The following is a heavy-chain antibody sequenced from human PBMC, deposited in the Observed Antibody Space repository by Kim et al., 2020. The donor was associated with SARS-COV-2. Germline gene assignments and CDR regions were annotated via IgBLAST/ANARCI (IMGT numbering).Heavy chain of an antibody. J-gene: IGHJ4*02. CDR3: ARARGGATHFDY. D-gene: IGHD1-26*01. V-gene: IGHV4-59*01. Sequence: SETLSLTCTVSGGSISSYYWSWIRQPPGKGLEWIGYIYYSGSTNDNPSLKSRVTISVDTSKNQFSLKLGSVTAADTAVYYCARARGGATHFDYWGQGTLVTVSS. CDR1: GGSISSYY. CDR2: IYYSGST.